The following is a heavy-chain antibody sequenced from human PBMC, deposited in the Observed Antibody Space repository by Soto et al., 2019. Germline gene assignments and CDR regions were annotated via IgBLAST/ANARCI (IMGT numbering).Heavy chain of an antibody. Sequence: QVQLVQSGDEVKKPGASVNVSCKASGYIFVNYGIAWVRQAPGQGLEWMGWISPYTGNTHSATKGQGRLIMTTDTDTSTAYMDLGSLTSEDKAVYYYVLVDNYVTPTPQDVWGQETTVTVSS. J-gene: IGHJ6*02. CDR2: ISPYTGNT. D-gene: IGHD3-16*01. CDR3: VLVDNYVTPTPQDV. V-gene: IGHV1-18*01. CDR1: GYIFVNYG.